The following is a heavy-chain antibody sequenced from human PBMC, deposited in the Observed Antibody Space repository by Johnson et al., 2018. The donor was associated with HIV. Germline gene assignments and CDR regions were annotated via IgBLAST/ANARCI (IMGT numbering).Heavy chain of an antibody. CDR3: AKEDGSVGATTGNAFDI. CDR1: GFTFSSYG. J-gene: IGHJ3*02. Sequence: QVQLVESGGGVVQPGRSLRVSCAASGFTFSSYGMHWVRQAPGKGLEWVAVTSNDGSNKYYADSVKGRFTIYRDNFENTLYLQMNGLRPEDTAVYYCAKEDGSVGATTGNAFDIWGQGTMVTVSS. V-gene: IGHV3-30*18. CDR2: TSNDGSNK. D-gene: IGHD1-26*01.